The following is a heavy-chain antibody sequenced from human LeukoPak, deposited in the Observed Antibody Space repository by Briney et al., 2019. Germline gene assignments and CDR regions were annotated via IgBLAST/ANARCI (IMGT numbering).Heavy chain of an antibody. J-gene: IGHJ4*02. D-gene: IGHD6-19*01. CDR3: ARDYPGYSSGWPSWFDY. CDR1: GGSLCSYY. Sequence: PSETLSVTCTVPGGSLCSYYWSWVRPPPGEGLEWIGRIYTSRSTYYNPSLKSRVTISVDKSKNQFSLKLSSVTAADTAVYCCARDYPGYSSGWPSWFDYWGQGTLVTVSS. CDR2: IYTSRST. V-gene: IGHV4-4*07.